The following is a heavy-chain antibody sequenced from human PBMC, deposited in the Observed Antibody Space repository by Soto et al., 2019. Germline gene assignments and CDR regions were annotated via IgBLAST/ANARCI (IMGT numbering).Heavy chain of an antibody. V-gene: IGHV1-3*01. D-gene: IGHD3-16*01. Sequence: ASVKVSCKASGYTFTSYAIHWVRQAPGQRLEWMGWINAGNGNTKYSQKFQGRVTITRDTSASTAYMELSSLRSDDTAVYYCARGGYYDNTWGKLSHYGLDVWGQGTSVTVSS. CDR3: ARGGYYDNTWGKLSHYGLDV. CDR2: INAGNGNT. CDR1: GYTFTSYA. J-gene: IGHJ6*02.